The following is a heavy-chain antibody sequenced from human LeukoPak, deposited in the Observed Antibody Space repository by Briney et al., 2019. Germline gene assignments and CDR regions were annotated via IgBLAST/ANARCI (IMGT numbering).Heavy chain of an antibody. CDR3: AKGYSYGYVY. J-gene: IGHJ4*02. CDR2: IRYDGSNK. V-gene: IGHV3-30*02. Sequence: GGSLRLSCAASGFTFSSYAMSWVRQAPGKGLEWVAFIRYDGSNKYYADSVKGRFTISRDNSKNTLYLQMNSLRAEDTAVYYCAKGYSYGYVYWGQGTLVTVSS. CDR1: GFTFSSYA. D-gene: IGHD5-18*01.